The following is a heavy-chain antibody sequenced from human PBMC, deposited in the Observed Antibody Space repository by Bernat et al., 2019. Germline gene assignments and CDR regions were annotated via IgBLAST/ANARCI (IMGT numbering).Heavy chain of an antibody. J-gene: IGHJ6*02. CDR3: ARGLGTGYCSSISCYYYGMDV. D-gene: IGHD2-2*03. CDR2: ISSSSSYI. Sequence: EVQLVESGGGLVKPGGSLRLSRAASGFTFSSYSMNWVRQAPGKGLEWVSSISSSSSYIYYADSVKGRFTISRDNAKNSLYLQMNSLRAEDTAVYYCARGLGTGYCSSISCYYYGMDVWGQGTTVTVSS. CDR1: GFTFSSYS. V-gene: IGHV3-21*01.